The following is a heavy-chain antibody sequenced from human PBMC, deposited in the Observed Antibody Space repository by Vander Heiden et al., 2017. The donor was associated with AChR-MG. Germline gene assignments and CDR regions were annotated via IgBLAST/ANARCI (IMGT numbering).Heavy chain of an antibody. J-gene: IGHJ5*02. CDR1: GFTFSSYA. CDR3: ASLHYDILTGYDWFDP. D-gene: IGHD3-9*01. Sequence: EVQLLESGGGLVQPGGSLRLSCAASGFTFSSYAMSWVRQAPGKGLEWVSAISGSGGSTYYADSVKGRFTISRDNSKNTLYLQMNSLRAEDTAVYYCASLHYDILTGYDWFDPWGQGTLVTVSS. CDR2: ISGSGGST. V-gene: IGHV3-23*01.